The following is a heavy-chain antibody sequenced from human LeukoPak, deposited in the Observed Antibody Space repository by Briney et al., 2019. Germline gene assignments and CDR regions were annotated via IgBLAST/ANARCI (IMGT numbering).Heavy chain of an antibody. CDR3: ASNSGSQEGY. V-gene: IGHV3-48*02. J-gene: IGHJ4*02. CDR1: GFTFSSYS. D-gene: IGHD1-26*01. Sequence: GGSLRLSCAASGFTFSSYSMNWVRQAPGKGLEWVSHITASGTAMFYADSVKGRFTISRDNAKNSLYLQMNSLRDEDTAVYYCASNSGSQEGYWGQGTLVTVSS. CDR2: ITASGTAM.